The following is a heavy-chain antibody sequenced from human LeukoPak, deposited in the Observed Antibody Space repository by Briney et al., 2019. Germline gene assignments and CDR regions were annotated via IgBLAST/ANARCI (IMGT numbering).Heavy chain of an antibody. Sequence: GASVKVSCKASGCTFTGYYMHWVRQAPGQGLEWMGRINPNSGGTNYAQKFQGRVTMTRDTSISTAYMELSRLRSDDTAVYYCASWVAAAGTVGYFQHWGQGTLVTVSS. D-gene: IGHD6-13*01. CDR3: ASWVAAAGTVGYFQH. J-gene: IGHJ1*01. CDR1: GCTFTGYY. V-gene: IGHV1-2*06. CDR2: INPNSGGT.